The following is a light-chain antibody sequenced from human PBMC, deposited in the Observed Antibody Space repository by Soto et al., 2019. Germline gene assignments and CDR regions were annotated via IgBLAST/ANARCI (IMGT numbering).Light chain of an antibody. V-gene: IGKV3-15*01. J-gene: IGKJ1*01. CDR1: QSVSAN. CDR2: GIS. CDR3: QQYNGSPPGT. Sequence: LSEYIGERVTLSCRASQSVSANLAWYQQRPGQAPRLLIYGISNRAPDTPDRFSGSGSGTEFTLTISSLHSKDSAHNYWQQYNGSPPGTSGERTK.